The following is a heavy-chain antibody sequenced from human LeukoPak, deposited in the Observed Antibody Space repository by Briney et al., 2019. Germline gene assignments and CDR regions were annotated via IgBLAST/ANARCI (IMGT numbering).Heavy chain of an antibody. CDR3: AKFRYYYDSSGYYLPYDY. D-gene: IGHD3-22*01. CDR2: ISYDGSNK. J-gene: IGHJ4*02. CDR1: GFTFSSYG. Sequence: PGGSLRLSCAASGFTFSSYGMHWVRQAPGKGLEWVAVISYDGSNKYYADSVKGRFTISRDNSKNTLYLQMNSLRAEDTAVYYCAKFRYYYDSSGYYLPYDYWGQGTLVTVSS. V-gene: IGHV3-30*18.